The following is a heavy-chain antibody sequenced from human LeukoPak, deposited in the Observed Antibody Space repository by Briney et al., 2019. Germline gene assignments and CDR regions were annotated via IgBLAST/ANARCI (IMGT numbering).Heavy chain of an antibody. J-gene: IGHJ6*03. V-gene: IGHV4-34*01. CDR3: ARGFYGSGSYSPPYYYMDV. Sequence: SETLSLTCAVYGGSFSRYYWTWIRQPPGKGLEWIGEIDHSGSTNYNPSLKSRVTISVDTSKNQFSLKLSSVTAADTAVYYCARGFYGSGSYSPPYYYMDVWGKGTTVTISS. CDR1: GGSFSRYY. D-gene: IGHD3-10*01. CDR2: IDHSGST.